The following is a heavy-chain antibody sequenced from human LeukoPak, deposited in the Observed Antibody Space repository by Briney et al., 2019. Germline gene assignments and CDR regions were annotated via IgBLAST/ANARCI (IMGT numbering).Heavy chain of an antibody. Sequence: GRSLRLSCAASGFTFSSYAMHWVRQAPGKGLEWVAVISYDGSNKYYADSVKGRFTISRDNSKNTLYLQMNSLRAEDTAVYYCARDSAVGATFFDYWGQGTLATVSS. CDR1: GFTFSSYA. J-gene: IGHJ4*02. CDR2: ISYDGSNK. D-gene: IGHD1-26*01. V-gene: IGHV3-30-3*01. CDR3: ARDSAVGATFFDY.